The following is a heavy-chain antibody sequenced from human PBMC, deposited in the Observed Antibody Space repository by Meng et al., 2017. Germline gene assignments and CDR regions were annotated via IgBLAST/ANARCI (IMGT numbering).Heavy chain of an antibody. J-gene: IGHJ4*02. CDR3: ARDGVGATEGYFDY. D-gene: IGHD1-26*01. Sequence: LAQSGVEVKKHGFSVKGSCKASGGTFSSYAISWVRQAPGQGLEWMGGIIPIFGTANYAQKFQGRVTITADKSTSTAYMELSSLRSEDTAVYYCARDGVGATEGYFDYWGQGTLVTVSS. V-gene: IGHV1-69*06. CDR2: IIPIFGTA. CDR1: GGTFSSYA.